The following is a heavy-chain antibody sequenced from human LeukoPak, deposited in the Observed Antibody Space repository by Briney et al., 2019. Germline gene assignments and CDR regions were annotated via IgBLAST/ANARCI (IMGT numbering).Heavy chain of an antibody. CDR2: IKQDGSEK. CDR3: ARGSWFDP. V-gene: IGHV3-7*04. CDR1: GLTFSSYW. Sequence: PGGSLRLSCAASGLTFSSYWMSWVRQAPGKGLEWVANIKQDGSEKYYVDSVKGRFTISRDNAKNSLYPQMNSLRAEDTAVYYCARGSWFDPWGQGTLVTVSS. J-gene: IGHJ5*02.